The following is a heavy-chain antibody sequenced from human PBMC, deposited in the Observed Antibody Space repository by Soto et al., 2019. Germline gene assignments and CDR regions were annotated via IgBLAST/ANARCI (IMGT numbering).Heavy chain of an antibody. D-gene: IGHD5-18*01. CDR2: IYYSGST. CDR1: GGSISSYY. Sequence: PSETLSLTCTFSGGSISSYYWSWIRQPPGKGLEWIGYIYYSGSTNYNPSLKSRVTISVDTSKNQFSLKLSSVTAADTAVYYCAREGGRYSYGYYYYYGMDVWGQGTTVTVSS. V-gene: IGHV4-59*01. CDR3: AREGGRYSYGYYYYYGMDV. J-gene: IGHJ6*02.